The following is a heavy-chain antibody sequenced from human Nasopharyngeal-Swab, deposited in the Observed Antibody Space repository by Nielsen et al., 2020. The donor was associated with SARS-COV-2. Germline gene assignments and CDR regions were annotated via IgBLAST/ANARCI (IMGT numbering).Heavy chain of an antibody. CDR1: GFTFSSYW. CDR2: INSDGSST. D-gene: IGHD3-3*01. Sequence: GGSLRLSCAASGFTFSSYWMHWVRQAPGKGLVWVSRINSDGSSTSYADSVKGRFTISRDNAKNTLYLQMNSLREEETAGYYCARGYYDFWSGYAGFDPWGQGTLVTVSS. V-gene: IGHV3-74*01. CDR3: ARGYYDFWSGYAGFDP. J-gene: IGHJ5*02.